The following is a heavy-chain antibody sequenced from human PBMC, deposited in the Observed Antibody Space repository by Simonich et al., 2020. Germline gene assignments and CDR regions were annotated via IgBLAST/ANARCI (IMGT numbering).Heavy chain of an antibody. J-gene: IGHJ4*02. CDR2: ISYDGSNK. V-gene: IGHV3-30*07. Sequence: QVQLVESGGGVVQPGRSLRLSCAASGFTFSSYAMHWVRQAPGKGLEWVEVISYDGSNKYYADSVKCRFTISRDNSKNTLYLQMNSLRAEDTAVYYCARAIAAAGTPFDYWGQGTLVTVSS. D-gene: IGHD6-13*01. CDR3: ARAIAAAGTPFDY. CDR1: GFTFSSYA.